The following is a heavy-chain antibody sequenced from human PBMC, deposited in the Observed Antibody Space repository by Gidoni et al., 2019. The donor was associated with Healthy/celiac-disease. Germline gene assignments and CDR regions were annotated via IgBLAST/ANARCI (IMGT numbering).Heavy chain of an antibody. Sequence: QVQLQESGPGLVKPSQTPSLTCTVSGGSISSGSYYWSWNRQPAGKGLEWIGRIYTSGSTNYNPSLKSRVTMSVDTSKNQFSLKLSSVTAADTAVYYCARSSYYYGMDVWGQGTTVTVSS. V-gene: IGHV4-61*02. D-gene: IGHD6-6*01. CDR2: IYTSGST. J-gene: IGHJ6*02. CDR3: ARSSYYYGMDV. CDR1: GGSISSGSYY.